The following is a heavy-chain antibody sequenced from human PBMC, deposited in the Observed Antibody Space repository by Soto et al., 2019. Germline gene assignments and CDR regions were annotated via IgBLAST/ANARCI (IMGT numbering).Heavy chain of an antibody. CDR3: ARGRAHYYDSSGYYPTTLYFDY. CDR2: IYYSGST. V-gene: IGHV4-31*03. Sequence: SETLSLTCTVSGGSISSGGYYWSWIRQHPGKGLEWIGYIYYSGSTYYNPSLKSRVTISVDTSKNQFSLKLSSVTAADTAVYYCARGRAHYYDSSGYYPTTLYFDYWGQGTLVTVSS. D-gene: IGHD3-22*01. CDR1: GGSISSGGYY. J-gene: IGHJ4*02.